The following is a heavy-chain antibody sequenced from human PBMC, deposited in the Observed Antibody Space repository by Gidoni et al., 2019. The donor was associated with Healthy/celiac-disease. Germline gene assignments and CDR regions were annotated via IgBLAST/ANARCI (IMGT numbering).Heavy chain of an antibody. CDR3: ARDDADYGSGSSMYYYYYGMDV. CDR2: IYYSGST. Sequence: QLQLQASGPGLVKPSETLSLTCTVSGCSISRRSYCWGWIRQPPGKGLEWNGSIYYSGSTYYNPSLKSRVTISVDTSKNQFSLKLSSVTAADTAVYYCARDDADYGSGSSMYYYYYGMDVWGQGTTVTVSS. D-gene: IGHD3-10*01. J-gene: IGHJ6*02. V-gene: IGHV4-39*07. CDR1: GCSISRRSYC.